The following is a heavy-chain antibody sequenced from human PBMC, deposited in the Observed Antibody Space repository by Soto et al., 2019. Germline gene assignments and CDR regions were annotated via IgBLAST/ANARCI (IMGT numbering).Heavy chain of an antibody. V-gene: IGHV4-59*01. J-gene: IGHJ4*02. CDR3: ARDGSSSGWYVDY. CDR1: GGSITSYY. Sequence: QVQLQESGPGLVKPSETLSLTCTVSGGSITSYYWTWIRQPAWKGLEWIAYISYSRTTNYNPSLRSRVSISLDTSKNQFSLRLSSVTTADTAVYYCARDGSSSGWYVDYWGQGTLVTVSS. CDR2: ISYSRTT. D-gene: IGHD6-19*01.